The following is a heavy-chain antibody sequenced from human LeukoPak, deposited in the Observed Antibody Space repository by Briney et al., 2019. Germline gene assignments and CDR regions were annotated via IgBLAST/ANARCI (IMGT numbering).Heavy chain of an antibody. D-gene: IGHD6-6*01. CDR2: ISAYNGNT. CDR1: GYTFTSYG. V-gene: IGHV1-18*01. Sequence: ASVKVSCKASGYTFTSYGISWVRQAPGQGLEWMGWISAYNGNTNYAQKPQGRVTMTTDTSTSTAYMELRSLRSDDTAVYYCARDRSLIAARPTLGYWGQGTLVTVSS. CDR3: ARDRSLIAARPTLGY. J-gene: IGHJ4*02.